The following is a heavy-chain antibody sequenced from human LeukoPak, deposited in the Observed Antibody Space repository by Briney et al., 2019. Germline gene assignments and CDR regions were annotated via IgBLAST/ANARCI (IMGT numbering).Heavy chain of an antibody. CDR2: INHSGGT. V-gene: IGHV4-34*01. D-gene: IGHD5-18*01. Sequence: SETLSLTCAVYGGSFSGYYWNWIRQPPGKGLGWIGEINHSGGTNYNPSLKSRVAISVDTSMNQFSLKLSSVTAADTAVYFCATVDTAMVTRYWGQGTLVTVSS. CDR3: ATVDTAMVTRY. J-gene: IGHJ4*02. CDR1: GGSFSGYY.